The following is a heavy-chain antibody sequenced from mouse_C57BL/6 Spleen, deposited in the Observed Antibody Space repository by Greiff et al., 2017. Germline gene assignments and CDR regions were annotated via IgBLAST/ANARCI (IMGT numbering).Heavy chain of an antibody. J-gene: IGHJ1*03. CDR1: GFTFSSYA. V-gene: IGHV5-9-1*02. CDR3: TRERKEDWYFDV. CDR2: ISSGGDYI. Sequence: EVKLMESGEGLVKPGGSLKLSCAASGFTFSSYAMSWVRQTPEKRLEWVAYISSGGDYIYYADTGKGRFTISRDNARNTLYLQMSSLKSEDTAMYYCTRERKEDWYFDVWGTGTTVTVSS.